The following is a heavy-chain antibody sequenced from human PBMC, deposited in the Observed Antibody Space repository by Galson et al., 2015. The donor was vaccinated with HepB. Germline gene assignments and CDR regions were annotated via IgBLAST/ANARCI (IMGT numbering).Heavy chain of an antibody. D-gene: IGHD4-23*01. Sequence: SLRLSCAASGFTFSSYAMHWVRQAPGKGLEWVAVISYDGSNKYYADSVKGRFTISRDNSKNTLYLQMNSLRAEDTAVYYCARGTTVVTPSLGYWGQGTLVTVSS. CDR1: GFTFSSYA. V-gene: IGHV3-30*04. CDR3: ARGTTVVTPSLGY. J-gene: IGHJ4*02. CDR2: ISYDGSNK.